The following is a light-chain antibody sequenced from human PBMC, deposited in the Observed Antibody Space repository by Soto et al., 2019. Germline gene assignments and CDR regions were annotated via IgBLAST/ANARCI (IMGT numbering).Light chain of an antibody. CDR2: KAS. J-gene: IGKJ1*01. CDR3: QQYVTAFRT. CDR1: QSISSW. V-gene: IGKV1-5*03. Sequence: DIEMTQSPSTLSVSVGDGVTISCRASQSISSWLAWYQQKPGKAPRVLIYKASNLQSGVPSRFSGSGSGTEFTLTISSLQPDDFATYYCQQYVTAFRTFGQGTKVDIK.